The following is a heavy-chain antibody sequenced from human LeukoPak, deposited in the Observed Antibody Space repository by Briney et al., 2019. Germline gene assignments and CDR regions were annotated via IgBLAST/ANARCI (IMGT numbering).Heavy chain of an antibody. CDR3: ARESDSFDY. V-gene: IGHV1-2*02. CDR1: GYTFSDYL. D-gene: IGHD2-21*02. CDR2: INPNSGDT. Sequence: DSVKVSCKSSGYTFSDYLIHWVRQAPGQGLEWMAWINPNSGDTQYAQKFQGRVTMTRDTSISTVYMELTSLISDDTAVYYCARESDSFDYWGQGTLVTVSS. J-gene: IGHJ4*02.